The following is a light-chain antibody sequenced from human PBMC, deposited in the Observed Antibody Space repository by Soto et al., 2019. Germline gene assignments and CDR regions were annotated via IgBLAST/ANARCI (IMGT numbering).Light chain of an antibody. CDR1: SSDVGAYNY. CDR3: RCFASRNPWL. V-gene: IGLV2-8*01. CDR2: EVT. Sequence: QSVLTQPPSASGSPGQSVTISCTGTSSDVGAYNYVSWYQQHAGKAPKLVIYEVTKRPSGVPDRFSGSKSANTASLTVSGLQAEDEADYYCRCFASRNPWLFGGGTKLTVL. J-gene: IGLJ3*02.